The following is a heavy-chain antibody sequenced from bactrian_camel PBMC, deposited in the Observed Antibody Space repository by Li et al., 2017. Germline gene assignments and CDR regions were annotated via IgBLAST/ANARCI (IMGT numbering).Heavy chain of an antibody. CDR1: TYFYC. J-gene: IGHJ4*01. V-gene: IGHV3S53*01. CDR3: VTDIVSNEHGSWYY. Sequence: HVQLVESGGGSVQAGGSLRLSCVASTYFYCAAWFRQAPGKERERVAIIDNSFGTSYADSVKGRFTISKDGAKNTLYLQLNSLKTEDTAVYFCVTDIVSNEHGSWYYWGQGTQVTVS. D-gene: IGHD1*01. CDR2: IDNSFGT.